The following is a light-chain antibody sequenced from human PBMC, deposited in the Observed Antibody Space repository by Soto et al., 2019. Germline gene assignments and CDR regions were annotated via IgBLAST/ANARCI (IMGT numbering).Light chain of an antibody. CDR1: SSNIGAGYD. Sequence: QSVLTQPPSVSGAPGQRVTISCSGTSSNIGAGYDVHWYHQLPGTAPKLLIFGNNNRPSGVPARFSASRSGTSASLAITGLQAEDEADYYCHSFDTSLRGSVFGGGTKLTVL. V-gene: IGLV1-40*01. J-gene: IGLJ3*02. CDR3: HSFDTSLRGSV. CDR2: GNN.